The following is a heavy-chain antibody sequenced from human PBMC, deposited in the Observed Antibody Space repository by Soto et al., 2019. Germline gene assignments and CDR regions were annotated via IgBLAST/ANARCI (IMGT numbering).Heavy chain of an antibody. Sequence: QVQLVQSGAEVKKPGSSVKVSCKASGGTFSSYAISWVRQAPGQGLEWMGGIIPIFGTANYAQKFQGRVTITADESTSKAYMELSSLRSEDTAVYYCARDEVGYCSSTSCRDGNYGMDVWGQGTTVTVSS. D-gene: IGHD2-2*01. CDR1: GGTFSSYA. J-gene: IGHJ6*02. CDR2: IIPIFGTA. V-gene: IGHV1-69*01. CDR3: ARDEVGYCSSTSCRDGNYGMDV.